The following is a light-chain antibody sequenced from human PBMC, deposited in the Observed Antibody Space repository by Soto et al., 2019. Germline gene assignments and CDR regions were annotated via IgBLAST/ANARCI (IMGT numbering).Light chain of an antibody. CDR1: QGISGR. J-gene: IGKJ4*01. Sequence: IQLTQSPSSLSASVGDRFTITCRASQGISGRLARYQQKPGKVPTLLISPASSFQSGVPSRFSGSASGADFSLNITCLQPEDFATYYCLHLYRYPLTCGGGTTVDIK. CDR2: PAS. CDR3: LHLYRYPLT. V-gene: IGKV1-9*01.